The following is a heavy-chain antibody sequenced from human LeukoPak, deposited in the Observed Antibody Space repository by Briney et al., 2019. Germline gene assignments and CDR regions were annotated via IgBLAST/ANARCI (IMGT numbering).Heavy chain of an antibody. J-gene: IGHJ3*02. D-gene: IGHD1-1*01. V-gene: IGHV1-46*01. Sequence: ASVKVSCKPSGYTFTSYYVHWVRQAPGQGLEWMGIINPSGGSTSYAQKFQGRVTVTRDTSTNTVYMHLSSLRSEDTAVYYCARGGQQQFYNWGLYAFDIWGQGTMVTVSS. CDR1: GYTFTSYY. CDR2: INPSGGST. CDR3: ARGGQQQFYNWGLYAFDI.